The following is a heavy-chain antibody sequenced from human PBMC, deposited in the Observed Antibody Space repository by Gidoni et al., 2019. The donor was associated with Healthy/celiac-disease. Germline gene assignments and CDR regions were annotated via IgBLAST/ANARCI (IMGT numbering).Heavy chain of an antibody. V-gene: IGHV3-33*01. J-gene: IGHJ4*02. CDR2: IWYDGSKK. CDR1: GFTFSSYG. CDR3: ARGDRDGYDDY. D-gene: IGHD5-12*01. Sequence: QVQLVESGGGVVQPGRSLRLSCAASGFTFSSYGMHWVRQAPGKGLEWVAVIWYDGSKKYYEDSVQGRFTISRDNSKNTLYLQINSLRAEDTAVYYCARGDRDGYDDYWGQGTLVTVSS.